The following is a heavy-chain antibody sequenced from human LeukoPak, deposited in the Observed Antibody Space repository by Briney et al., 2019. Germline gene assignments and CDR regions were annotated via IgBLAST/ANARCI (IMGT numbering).Heavy chain of an antibody. CDR1: GFTFDDYA. Sequence: GGSLRLSCAASGFTFDDYAMHWVRQAPGKGLEWVSGISWNSGSIDYADSVKGRFIISRDNAKNSLYLQMNSLRAEDTAVYYCARDRGSGTLDYWGQGTLVTVSS. CDR3: ARDRGSGTLDY. D-gene: IGHD1-1*01. CDR2: ISWNSGSI. J-gene: IGHJ4*02. V-gene: IGHV3-9*01.